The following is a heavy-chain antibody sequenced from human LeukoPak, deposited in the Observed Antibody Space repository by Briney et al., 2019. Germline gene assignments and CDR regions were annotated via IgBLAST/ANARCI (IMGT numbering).Heavy chain of an antibody. J-gene: IGHJ4*02. V-gene: IGHV3-23*01. Sequence: GGSLRLSCAASGITFSGYAMSWVRQAPGKGLEWVSAISPSGSTTNYADSVKGRFTISRDNSKNMLYLQMNSLRAEDTAVYFCARDYWWNYDYWGQGTLVTVSS. CDR3: ARDYWWNYDY. CDR1: GITFSGYA. D-gene: IGHD1-7*01. CDR2: ISPSGSTT.